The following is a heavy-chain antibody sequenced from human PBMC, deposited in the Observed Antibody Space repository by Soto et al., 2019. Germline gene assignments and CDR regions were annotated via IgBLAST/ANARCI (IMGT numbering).Heavy chain of an antibody. J-gene: IGHJ3*02. CDR1: AFTVSDWG. D-gene: IGHD3-16*01. CDR3: VRGGKTAGAYDI. Sequence: QVQLMESGGGVVQPGRSLRLSCAASAFTVSDWGTHWVRQAPGKGLEWVAVLWSDGIQKYYVDSVRGRFTISRDTFENTLFLEMTSLTAEDSAVYYCVRGGKTAGAYDIWGQGTLVTVS. CDR2: LWSDGIQK. V-gene: IGHV3-33*01.